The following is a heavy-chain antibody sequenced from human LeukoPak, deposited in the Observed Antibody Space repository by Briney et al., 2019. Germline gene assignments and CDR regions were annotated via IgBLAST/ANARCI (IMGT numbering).Heavy chain of an antibody. CDR2: INPNSGGT. D-gene: IGHD1-20*01. CDR3: ARDSSYNWNPGPFDY. CDR1: GYTFTGYY. Sequence: GASVKVSCKASGYTFTGYYMHWVRQAPGQGLEWMGWINPNSGGTNYAQKFQGRVTMTRDTSISTAYMELSRLRSDDTAVYYCARDSSYNWNPGPFDYWGQGTLVTVSS. V-gene: IGHV1-2*02. J-gene: IGHJ4*02.